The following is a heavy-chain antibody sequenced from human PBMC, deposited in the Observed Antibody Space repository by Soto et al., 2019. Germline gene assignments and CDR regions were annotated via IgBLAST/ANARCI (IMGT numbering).Heavy chain of an antibody. V-gene: IGHV1-69*08. Sequence: QVQLVQSGAEVKKPGSSVKVSCKASGGTFSSYTISWVRQAPGQGLEWMGRIIPILDIAIYAQKLQGRVTITADKSTNTAYMGLSSLRSEDTAVYYCAREDNAFDIWGQGTMVTVSS. CDR3: AREDNAFDI. CDR2: IIPILDIA. CDR1: GGTFSSYT. J-gene: IGHJ3*02. D-gene: IGHD2-15*01.